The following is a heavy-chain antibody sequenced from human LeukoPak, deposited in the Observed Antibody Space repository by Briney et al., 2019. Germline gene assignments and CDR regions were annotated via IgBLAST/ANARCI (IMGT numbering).Heavy chain of an antibody. Sequence: GGSLTLSCAASGFTFSSYAMSWVRQAPGKGLEWVSAISGSGGSTYYADSVKGRFTISRDNSRNTLYLQMNSLRAEDTAVYYCAKGRRYSSSWYYFDYWGQGTLVTVSS. CDR2: ISGSGGST. V-gene: IGHV3-23*01. CDR3: AKGRRYSSSWYYFDY. CDR1: GFTFSSYA. D-gene: IGHD6-13*01. J-gene: IGHJ4*02.